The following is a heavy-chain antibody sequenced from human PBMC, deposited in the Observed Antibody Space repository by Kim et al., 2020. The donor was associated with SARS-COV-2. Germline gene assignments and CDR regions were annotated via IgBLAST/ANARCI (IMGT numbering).Heavy chain of an antibody. D-gene: IGHD2-2*01. J-gene: IGHJ4*02. Sequence: TPSLKSRVTISVDTSKNQCSLKLSSVTAADTAVYYCARYCSSTSCYYFDYWGQGTLVTVSS. V-gene: IGHV4-39*07. CDR3: ARYCSSTSCYYFDY.